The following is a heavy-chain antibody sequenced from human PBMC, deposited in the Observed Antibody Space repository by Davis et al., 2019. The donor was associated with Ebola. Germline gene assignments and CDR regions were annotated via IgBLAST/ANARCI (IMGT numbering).Heavy chain of an antibody. D-gene: IGHD2-21*02. Sequence: GESLKISCAASGFTFSSYGMHWVRQAPGKGLEWVAVIWYDGSSKYYADSVKGRFTISRDNAKNSLYLQMNSLRAEDTAVYYCARGHIVVVTATDYWGQGTLVTVSS. CDR2: IWYDGSSK. V-gene: IGHV3-33*01. J-gene: IGHJ4*02. CDR1: GFTFSSYG. CDR3: ARGHIVVVTATDY.